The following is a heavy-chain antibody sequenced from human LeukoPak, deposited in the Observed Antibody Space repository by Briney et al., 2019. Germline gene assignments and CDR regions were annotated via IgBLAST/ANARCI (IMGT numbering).Heavy chain of an antibody. D-gene: IGHD3-9*01. J-gene: IGHJ6*03. CDR3: ARFPKYYDVLTGYYAPYYYMDV. V-gene: IGHV3-7*01. CDR2: IKQDGSEK. CDR1: GFTFRNYW. Sequence: GGSLGLSCAASGFTFRNYWMTWVRQAPGKGLEWVANIKQDGSEKFYVDSVKGRFTISRDNAKNSLFLQMNSLRAEDTAVYYCARFPKYYDVLTGYYAPYYYMDVWGKGTTVTFSS.